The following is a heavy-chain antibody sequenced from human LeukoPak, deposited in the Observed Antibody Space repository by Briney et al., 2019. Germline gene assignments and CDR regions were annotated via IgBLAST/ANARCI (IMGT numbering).Heavy chain of an antibody. Sequence: PSETLSLTCSVSGGFISSSSYYWGWIRQPPGKGLEWIGDIYYSGSTYFKPSLASRVAISIDTSKNQFSLRLSPVTAADPAVYYCARRRYYDSTGYLDWGQGTLVTVSS. CDR1: GGFISSSSYY. V-gene: IGHV4-39*01. D-gene: IGHD3-22*01. CDR3: ARRRYYDSTGYLD. CDR2: IYYSGST. J-gene: IGHJ1*01.